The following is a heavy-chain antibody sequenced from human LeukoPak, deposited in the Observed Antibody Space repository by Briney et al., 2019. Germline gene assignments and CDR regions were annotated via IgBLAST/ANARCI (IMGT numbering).Heavy chain of an antibody. V-gene: IGHV4-39*01. CDR3: ARSISNYWFDP. Sequence: PSETLSLTCTVSGGSIISTYYRGWIRQPPGKGLEWIGNIHPSGTTYYNPSLNSGLTINLDTSKNQFFLKLSSVTAADTAVYYCARSISNYWFDPWGQGTLVTVSS. CDR1: GGSIISTYY. D-gene: IGHD4-11*01. CDR2: IHPSGTT. J-gene: IGHJ5*02.